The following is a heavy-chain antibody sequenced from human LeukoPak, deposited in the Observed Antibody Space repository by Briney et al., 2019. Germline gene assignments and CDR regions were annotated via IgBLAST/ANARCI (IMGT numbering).Heavy chain of an antibody. CDR2: INPNSGGT. J-gene: IGHJ6*02. Sequence: ASVKVSCKASGYTFTGYYMHWVRQAPGQGLEWMGWINPNSGGTNYAQKFQGWVTMTRDTSISTAYMELSRLRSDDTAVYYCARAGPRDCYDCQLPHNYYYGMDVWGQGTTVTVTS. CDR3: ARAGPRDCYDCQLPHNYYYGMDV. D-gene: IGHD2-21*02. CDR1: GYTFTGYY. V-gene: IGHV1-2*04.